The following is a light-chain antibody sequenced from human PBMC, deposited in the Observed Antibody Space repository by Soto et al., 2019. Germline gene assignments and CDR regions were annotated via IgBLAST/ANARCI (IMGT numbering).Light chain of an antibody. CDR2: DVS. J-gene: IGLJ2*01. V-gene: IGLV2-14*01. CDR1: SSDVGGYNY. CDR3: TSYTTSSPHVV. Sequence: QSVLTQPASVSGSPGQSITISCTGSSSDVGGYNYVSWYQQHPGKAPKVMINDVSNRPSGVSNRFSGSKSGNTVSLTISGLQAEDEADYYCTSYTTSSPHVVFGGGTKLTVL.